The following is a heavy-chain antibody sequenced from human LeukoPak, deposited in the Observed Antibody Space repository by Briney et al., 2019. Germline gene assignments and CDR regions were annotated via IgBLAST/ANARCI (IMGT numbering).Heavy chain of an antibody. D-gene: IGHD3-22*01. Sequence: SETLSLTCTVSGDSISSSSYYWGWIRQPPGKGLEWIGNIYYSGSTYYNPSLRSRLTISLDTSKNQFSLTLRSVTAADTAVYYCARLQYYYDSNGYYSLYYFDYRGQGTVVTVSS. CDR2: IYYSGST. CDR3: ARLQYYYDSNGYYSLYYFDY. CDR1: GDSISSSSYY. V-gene: IGHV4-39*01. J-gene: IGHJ4*02.